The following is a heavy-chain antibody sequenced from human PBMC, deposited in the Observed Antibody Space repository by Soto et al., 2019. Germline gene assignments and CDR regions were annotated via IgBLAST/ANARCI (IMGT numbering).Heavy chain of an antibody. Sequence: LSLTCTVSGGSISSYYWSWIRQPPGKGLEWIGYIYYSGSTNYNPSLKSRVTISVDTSKNQFSLKLSSVTAADTAVYYCARDLSIAARPGWFDPWGQGTLVTV. V-gene: IGHV4-59*01. J-gene: IGHJ5*02. CDR1: GGSISSYY. CDR3: ARDLSIAARPGWFDP. CDR2: IYYSGST. D-gene: IGHD6-6*01.